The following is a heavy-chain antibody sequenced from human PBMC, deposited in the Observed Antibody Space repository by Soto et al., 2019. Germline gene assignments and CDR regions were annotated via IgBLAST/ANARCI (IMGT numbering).Heavy chain of an antibody. D-gene: IGHD6-19*01. CDR1: GGSFSGYY. Sequence: QVQLQQWGAGLLKPSETLSLTCAVYGGSFSGYYWSWIRQPPGQGLEWIGEINHSGSTNYNPSLKSRVTISVDTSKNQFALKLSSVTAADTAVYYCARVEGCGWPGDYYYYGMDVWGQGTTVTVSS. J-gene: IGHJ6*02. CDR3: ARVEGCGWPGDYYYYGMDV. CDR2: INHSGST. V-gene: IGHV4-34*01.